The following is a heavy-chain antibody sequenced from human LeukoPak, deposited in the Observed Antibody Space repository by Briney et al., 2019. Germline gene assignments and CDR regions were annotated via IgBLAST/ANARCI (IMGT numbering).Heavy chain of an antibody. CDR3: ARDLAGYNWNDAGFDS. D-gene: IGHD1-20*01. J-gene: IGHJ4*02. CDR1: GYTFTGYY. CDR2: INPNSGDT. Sequence: ASVKVSCKASGYTFTGYYMHWVRQAPGQGLEWLGCINPNSGDTNFAQKFQGRVTMTRDTSISTAYMELSRLRSDDTAVYYCARDLAGYNWNDAGFDSWGQGTLVTVSS. V-gene: IGHV1-2*02.